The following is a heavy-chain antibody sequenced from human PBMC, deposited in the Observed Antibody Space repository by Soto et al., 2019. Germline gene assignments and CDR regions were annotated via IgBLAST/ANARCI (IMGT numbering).Heavy chain of an antibody. CDR3: ARDSPPFDP. Sequence: QVQLVQSGAEVKKPGASVKDSCKASGYTFSSYHISWVRQAPGQGLEWMGWISAYNGNTNYAQKLQERVTMTTDTATSPAYKELRSLRSDDTALYYCARDSPPFDPWGQGTLVTVSS. V-gene: IGHV1-18*01. J-gene: IGHJ5*02. CDR1: GYTFSSYH. CDR2: ISAYNGNT.